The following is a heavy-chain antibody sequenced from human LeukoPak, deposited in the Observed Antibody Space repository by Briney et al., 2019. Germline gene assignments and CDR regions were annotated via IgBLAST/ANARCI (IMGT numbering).Heavy chain of an antibody. D-gene: IGHD3-3*01. CDR1: GGSISSSSYY. Sequence: SETLSLTCTVSGGSISSSSYYWGWIRQPPGKGLEWIGSIYYSGSTYYNPSLKSRVTISVDTSKNQFSLKLSSVTAADTAAYYCARGRDFWSGYYRGYYFDYWGQGTLVTVSS. V-gene: IGHV4-39*07. CDR2: IYYSGST. CDR3: ARGRDFWSGYYRGYYFDY. J-gene: IGHJ4*02.